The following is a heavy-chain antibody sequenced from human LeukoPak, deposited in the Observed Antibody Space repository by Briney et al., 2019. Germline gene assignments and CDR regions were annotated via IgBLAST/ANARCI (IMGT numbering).Heavy chain of an antibody. CDR2: IYYSGST. V-gene: IGHV4-59*01. Sequence: PSETLSLTCTVSGGSISSYYWSWIRQPPGKGLEWIGYIYYSGSTNYNPSLKSRVTISVDTSKNQSSLKLSSVTAADTAVYYCARHIAAAGTATYYYGMDVWGQGTTVTVSS. CDR1: GGSISSYY. CDR3: ARHIAAAGTATYYYGMDV. J-gene: IGHJ6*02. D-gene: IGHD6-13*01.